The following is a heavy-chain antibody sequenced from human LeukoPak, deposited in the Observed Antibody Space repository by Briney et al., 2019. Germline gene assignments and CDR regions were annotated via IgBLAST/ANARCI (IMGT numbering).Heavy chain of an antibody. CDR2: INPNSGGT. D-gene: IGHD3-22*01. J-gene: IGHJ4*02. CDR1: GYTFTVYY. Sequence: ASVNVSCKASGYTFTVYYMHWVRQAPGQGLEWMGWINPNSGGTNYAQKFQGRVTMTRDTSISTAYMELSRLRSDDTAVYYCARASYYDSSGYYYRFDYWGQGTLVTVSS. CDR3: ARASYYDSSGYYYRFDY. V-gene: IGHV1-2*02.